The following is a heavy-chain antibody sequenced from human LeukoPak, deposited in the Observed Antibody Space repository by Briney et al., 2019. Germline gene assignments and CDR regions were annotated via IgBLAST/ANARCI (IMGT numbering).Heavy chain of an antibody. D-gene: IGHD3-10*01. CDR2: ISSGGSTI. V-gene: IGHV3-11*01. CDR1: GFTFSDYY. CDR3: ARVRMWSGEFL. J-gene: IGHJ4*02. Sequence: PGGSLRLSCAVSGFTFSDYYMSWIRQAPGKGLEWVSYISSGGSTISHADSVKGRFTISRDNAKNSLYLQMNSLRTEDTAIYYCARVRMWSGEFLWGQGTLVTVSS.